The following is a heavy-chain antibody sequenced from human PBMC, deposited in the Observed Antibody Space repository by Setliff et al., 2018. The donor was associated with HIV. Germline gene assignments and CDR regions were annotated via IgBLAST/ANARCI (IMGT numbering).Heavy chain of an antibody. Sequence: PSETLSLTCSVSGGSISGHYGGWIRQPPGKGLEWIGSIYYSGNTYYNPSLKSRVTILEDTSRNQFSLRVSSVTAADTAVYYCARRRPPPSGSYSKYYMDVWGKGTTVTVSS. D-gene: IGHD1-26*01. CDR2: IYYSGNT. J-gene: IGHJ6*03. CDR3: ARRRPPPSGSYSKYYMDV. V-gene: IGHV4-59*08. CDR1: GGSISGHY.